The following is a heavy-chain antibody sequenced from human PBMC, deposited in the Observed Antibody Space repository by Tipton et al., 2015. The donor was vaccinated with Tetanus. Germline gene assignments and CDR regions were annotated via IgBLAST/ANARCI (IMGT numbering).Heavy chain of an antibody. V-gene: IGHV4-59*01. CDR2: IFHSGST. CDR3: ARRSYCSSSRCFDAFDL. J-gene: IGHJ3*01. CDR1: GGSMSNNY. D-gene: IGHD2-2*01. Sequence: TLSLTCTVSGGSMSNNYWSWIRQPPGKGLEWIAYIFHSGSTNYSPSLKSRVAISMDTSKNQISLKLSSMTAADTAVYYCARRSYCSSSRCFDAFDLWGQGTMVTVSS.